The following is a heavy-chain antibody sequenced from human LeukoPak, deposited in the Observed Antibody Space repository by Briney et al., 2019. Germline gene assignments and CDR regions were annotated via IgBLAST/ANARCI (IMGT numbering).Heavy chain of an antibody. CDR1: GGSISGYY. J-gene: IGHJ5*02. V-gene: IGHV4-59*01. Sequence: SETLSLTCTVSGGSISGYYWSWIRQPPGKGLEWIGYIYSSGTTNYNPSLKSRVSISVDTSKNQFSLKLSAVTAADTAVYYCARDAPKYGSGSYYRGWFDPWGRGTLVTVSS. CDR2: IYSSGTT. CDR3: ARDAPKYGSGSYYRGWFDP. D-gene: IGHD3-10*01.